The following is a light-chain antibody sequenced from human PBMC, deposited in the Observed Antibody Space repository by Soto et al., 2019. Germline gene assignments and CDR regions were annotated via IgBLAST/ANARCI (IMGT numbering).Light chain of an antibody. J-gene: IGKJ4*01. V-gene: IGKV1-6*01. CDR3: LEDYIYPLT. CDR1: QDIRSG. Sequence: AIQMTQSPASLSASVGDRVTITCRASQDIRSGLGWYQQKPGKAPKLLIYAASTLQSGVPARFSGSGSGTDFTLTISSLQPEDFATYYCLEDYIYPLTFGGGTKV. CDR2: AAS.